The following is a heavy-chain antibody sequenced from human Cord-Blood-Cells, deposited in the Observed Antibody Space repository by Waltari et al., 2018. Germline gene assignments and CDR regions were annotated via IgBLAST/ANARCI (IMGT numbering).Heavy chain of an antibody. CDR1: GFTFDDYA. V-gene: IGHV3-9*01. Sequence: EVQLVESGGGLVLPGRSLRLSCAASGFTFDDYAMHWLRQAPGKGLEWVSGISWNSGSIGYADSVKGRFTISRDNAKNSLYLQMNSLRAEDTALYYCAKDKADYYYGMDVWGQGTTVTVSS. CDR2: ISWNSGSI. J-gene: IGHJ6*02. D-gene: IGHD6-13*01. CDR3: AKDKADYYYGMDV.